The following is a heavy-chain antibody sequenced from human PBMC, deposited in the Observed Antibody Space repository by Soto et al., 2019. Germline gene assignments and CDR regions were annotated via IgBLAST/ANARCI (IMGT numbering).Heavy chain of an antibody. CDR3: ARDRGSSGWYDNWFDP. V-gene: IGHV1-18*01. CDR1: GYTFTSYG. J-gene: IGHJ5*02. D-gene: IGHD6-19*01. CDR2: ISAYNGNT. Sequence: ASVKVSCKASGYTFTSYGISWVRQAPGQGLEWMGWISAYNGNTNYAQKLQGRVTMTTDTSTSTAYMELRSLRSDDTAVYYCARDRGSSGWYDNWFDPWGQGTLVTVSS.